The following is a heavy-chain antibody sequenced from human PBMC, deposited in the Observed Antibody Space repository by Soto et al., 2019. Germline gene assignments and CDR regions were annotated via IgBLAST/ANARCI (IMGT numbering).Heavy chain of an antibody. CDR3: ARESLSEVGATHDTFDI. CDR2: ISAYNVNT. CDR1: GYTFTSYG. Sequence: DSVKVSCKASGYTFTSYGISWGRQAPGQGLEWMGWISAYNVNTNYAQKLQGRVTMTTATSTSTAYMELRSLRSDDTAVYDCARESLSEVGATHDTFDIWGQGTMVTVSS. V-gene: IGHV1-18*01. D-gene: IGHD1-26*01. J-gene: IGHJ3*02.